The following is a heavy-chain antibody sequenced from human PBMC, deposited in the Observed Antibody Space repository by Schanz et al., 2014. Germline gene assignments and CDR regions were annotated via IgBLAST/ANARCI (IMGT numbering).Heavy chain of an antibody. CDR2: LTGSGTTT. V-gene: IGHV3-23*04. CDR1: GITFSGYS. D-gene: IGHD6-19*01. J-gene: IGHJ4*02. Sequence: EVQLVESGGGLAQPGGSLRLSCAASGITFSGYSMNWVRQAPGKGLEWVSALTGSGTTTYYADSVKGRFTISRDNSKNTLDLQMNSLRAEDTAIYYCAKDHPSSGWPAFDVWGQGTQVTVSS. CDR3: AKDHPSSGWPAFDV.